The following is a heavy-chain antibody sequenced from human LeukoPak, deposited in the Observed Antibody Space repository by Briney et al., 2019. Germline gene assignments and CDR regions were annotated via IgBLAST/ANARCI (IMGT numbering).Heavy chain of an antibody. CDR2: ISNSGSTI. CDR1: GFTFSSYE. Sequence: GGSLRLSCAASGFTFSSYEMNWVRQAPGKGLEWVSYISNSGSTIYYTDSVKGRFTISRDNAKNSLYLQMNSLRAEDTAVYYCARAVGTTTGLFDYWGQGALVTVSS. CDR3: ARAVGTTTGLFDY. D-gene: IGHD1-26*01. J-gene: IGHJ4*02. V-gene: IGHV3-48*03.